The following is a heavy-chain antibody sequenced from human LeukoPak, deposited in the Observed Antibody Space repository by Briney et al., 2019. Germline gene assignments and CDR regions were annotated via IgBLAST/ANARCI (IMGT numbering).Heavy chain of an antibody. D-gene: IGHD3-3*01. V-gene: IGHV1-2*02. J-gene: IGHJ4*02. Sequence: ASVKVSCKASGYTFTGYYMHWVRQAPGQGLEWMGWINPNSGGTNYAQKFQGRVTMTRDTSISTAYMELSRLRSDDTAVYYCATSRVLRFLEWLAQPQIDYWGQGTLVTVSS. CDR2: INPNSGGT. CDR1: GYTFTGYY. CDR3: ATSRVLRFLEWLAQPQIDY.